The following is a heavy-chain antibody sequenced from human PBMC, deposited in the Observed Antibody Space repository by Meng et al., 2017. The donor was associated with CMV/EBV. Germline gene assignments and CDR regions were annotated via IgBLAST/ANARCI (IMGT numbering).Heavy chain of an antibody. Sequence: GESLKISCAASGFTFSNAWMSWVRQAPGKGLEWVGRIKSKTDGGTTDYAAPVKGRFTISRDDSKNTLYLQMNSLKTEDTAVYYCTTTKTYYDILTGYYYYYYGMDVWGQGTTVRLL. CDR3: TTTKTYYDILTGYYYYYYGMDV. CDR1: GFTFSNAW. D-gene: IGHD3-9*01. J-gene: IGHJ6*02. V-gene: IGHV3-15*01. CDR2: IKSKTDGGTT.